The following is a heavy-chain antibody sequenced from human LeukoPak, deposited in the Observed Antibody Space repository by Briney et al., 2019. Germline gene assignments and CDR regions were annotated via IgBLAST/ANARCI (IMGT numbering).Heavy chain of an antibody. CDR1: GFTFTSHA. D-gene: IGHD6-6*01. V-gene: IGHV3-23*01. J-gene: IGHJ4*02. CDR3: ASRQDLGRHYDN. Sequence: PGGSLRLSCATSGFTFTSHAMSWVRQAPGKGLEWISGFSAASGGTYYADSVKGRFTISRDISKGTLYLQMNSLRVEDTAVYYCASRQDLGRHYDNWGQGTLVTVSS. CDR2: FSAASGGT.